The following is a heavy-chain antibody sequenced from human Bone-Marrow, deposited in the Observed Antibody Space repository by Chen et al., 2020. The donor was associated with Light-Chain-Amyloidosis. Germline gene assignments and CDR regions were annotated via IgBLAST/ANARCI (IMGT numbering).Heavy chain of an antibody. J-gene: IGHJ4*02. Sequence: EVQLAQSGPEVKKPGESLKISCKGSGYTFPNYWIGWVRQMPGKGLEWMGVIYPDDSDARYSPSFEGQVTISADKSITTAYRQGRSRKASDTAMYYCARRRDGYNFDYWGQGTLVTVSS. CDR2: IYPDDSDA. CDR1: GYTFPNYW. V-gene: IGHV5-51*01. D-gene: IGHD5-12*01. CDR3: ARRRDGYNFDY.